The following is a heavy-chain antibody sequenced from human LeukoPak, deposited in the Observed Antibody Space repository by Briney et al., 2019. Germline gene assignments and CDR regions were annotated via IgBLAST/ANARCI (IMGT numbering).Heavy chain of an antibody. J-gene: IGHJ4*02. V-gene: IGHV3-74*01. CDR3: ARGSLRNGSFLSIF. CDR2: INSDGSDI. Sequence: PGRSQTLPCTASGYTLSRYRMLWVRQAPGKGLVWVSRINSDGSDISYADSVKGRFTISRDNAKNTVYLQMNSLRAEDTAVYYCARGSLRNGSFLSIFGAQRTRVTVSS. D-gene: IGHD1-26*01. CDR1: GYTLSRYR.